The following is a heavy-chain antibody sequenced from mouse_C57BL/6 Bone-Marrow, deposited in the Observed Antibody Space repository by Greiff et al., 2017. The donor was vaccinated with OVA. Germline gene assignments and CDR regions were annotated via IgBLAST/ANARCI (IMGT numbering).Heavy chain of an antibody. D-gene: IGHD4-1*01. CDR2: IDPSDSYT. Sequence: VKLQQPGAELVMPGASVKLSCKASGYTFTSYWMHWVKQRPGQGLEWIGEIDPSDSYTNYNQKFKGKSTLTVDKSSSTAYMQLSSLTSEDSAVYYCARRTGTDAMDYWGQGTSVTVSS. CDR3: ARRTGTDAMDY. V-gene: IGHV1-69*01. J-gene: IGHJ4*01. CDR1: GYTFTSYW.